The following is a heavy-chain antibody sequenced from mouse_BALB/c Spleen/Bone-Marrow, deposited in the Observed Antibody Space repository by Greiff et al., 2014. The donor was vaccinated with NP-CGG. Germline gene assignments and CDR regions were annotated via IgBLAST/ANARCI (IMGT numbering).Heavy chain of an antibody. V-gene: IGHV1S81*02. CDR3: ARINGYDY. D-gene: IGHD2-2*01. CDR1: GYTFTSYW. J-gene: IGHJ2*01. Sequence: QVQLQQSGAELVKPGASVKLSCKASGYTFTSYWMHWVKQRPGQGLEWIREMDPNTGRTDYNKKFKSQVSLTVDKSSSTAYMHLSSLTSEDSAVYYCARINGYDYWGQGTTLTVSS. CDR2: MDPNTGRT.